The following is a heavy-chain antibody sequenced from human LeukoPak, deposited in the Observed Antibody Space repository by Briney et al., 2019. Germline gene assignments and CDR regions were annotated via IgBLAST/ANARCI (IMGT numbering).Heavy chain of an antibody. CDR3: ARDIRYYDSSGDYVHAFDI. D-gene: IGHD3-22*01. J-gene: IGHJ3*02. Sequence: PGGSLRLSCAASGFTVSSNYMSWVRQAPGKGLEWVSVIYSGGSTYYADSVKGRFTISRDDSKNTLYLQMNSLRAEDTAVYYCARDIRYYDSSGDYVHAFDIWGQGTMVTVSS. CDR1: GFTVSSNY. CDR2: IYSGGST. V-gene: IGHV3-66*01.